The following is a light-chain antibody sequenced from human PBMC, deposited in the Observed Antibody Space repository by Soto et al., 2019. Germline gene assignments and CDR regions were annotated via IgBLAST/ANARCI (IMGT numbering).Light chain of an antibody. CDR1: QSVTSS. J-gene: IGKJ4*01. CDR2: DAS. CDR3: QHRSTWPRT. Sequence: DIVLTQSPGTLSLSPGERATLSCRASQSVTSSLVWYTKTPGQAPRLIIYDASDRATGIPARVSGSGSGTDVTLTISSLEPEDSAVYDGQHRSTWPRTFGGGTKVDIK. V-gene: IGKV3-11*01.